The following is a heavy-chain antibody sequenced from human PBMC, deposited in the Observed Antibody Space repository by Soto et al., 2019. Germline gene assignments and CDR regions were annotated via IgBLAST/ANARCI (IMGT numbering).Heavy chain of an antibody. Sequence: GASVKVSCKASGGTFSSYAISWVRQAPGQGLEWMGGIIPIFGTANYAQKFQGRVTITADKSTSTAYMELSSLRSEDTAVYYCARERARSSSDDYFDYWGQGTLVTVSS. CDR1: GGTFSSYA. CDR3: ARERARSSSDDYFDY. CDR2: IIPIFGTA. D-gene: IGHD6-6*01. V-gene: IGHV1-69*06. J-gene: IGHJ4*02.